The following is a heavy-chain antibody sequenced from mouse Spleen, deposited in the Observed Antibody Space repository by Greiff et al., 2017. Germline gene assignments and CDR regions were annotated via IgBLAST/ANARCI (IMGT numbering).Heavy chain of an antibody. CDR3: AKGGLGPVAMDY. J-gene: IGHJ4*01. D-gene: IGHD4-1*01. Sequence: VQLQESGPSLVQPSQSLSITCTVSGFSLTSYGVHWVRQSPGKGLEWLGVIWRGGSTDYNAAFMSRLSITKDNSKSQVFFKMNSLQADDTAIYYCAKGGLGPVAMDYWGQGTSVTVSS. V-gene: IGHV2-5-1*01. CDR2: IWRGGST. CDR1: GFSLTSYG.